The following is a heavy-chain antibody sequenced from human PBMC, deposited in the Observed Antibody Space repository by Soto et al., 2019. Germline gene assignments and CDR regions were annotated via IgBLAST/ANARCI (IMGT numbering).Heavy chain of an antibody. Sequence: QVQLVQSGAEVKKPGSSVKVSCKASGGTFSSYAISWVRQAPGQGLEWMGGIIPIFGTANYAQKFQGRVTITADESTSTAYMELSSLRSEDTAVYYCARDYYDSSGYFDPEYFQHWGQGTLVTVSS. D-gene: IGHD3-22*01. CDR1: GGTFSSYA. J-gene: IGHJ1*01. V-gene: IGHV1-69*01. CDR2: IIPIFGTA. CDR3: ARDYYDSSGYFDPEYFQH.